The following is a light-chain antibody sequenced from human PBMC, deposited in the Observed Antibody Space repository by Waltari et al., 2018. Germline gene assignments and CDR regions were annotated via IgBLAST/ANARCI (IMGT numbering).Light chain of an antibody. CDR3: QQRTNWTPHT. CDR2: DAS. J-gene: IGKJ2*01. Sequence: EIVLTQSPATLSLSPGETATLSCRASQSIGTYLAWYQQKPGQAPRLLIYDASNRATGIPPRFRGSGSGTEFTLTISSLEAEDFAVYYCQQRTNWTPHTFGQGARLAIK. V-gene: IGKV3-11*01. CDR1: QSIGTY.